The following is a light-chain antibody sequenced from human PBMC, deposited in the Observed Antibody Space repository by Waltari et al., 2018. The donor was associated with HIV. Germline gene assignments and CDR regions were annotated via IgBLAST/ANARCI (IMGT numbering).Light chain of an antibody. Sequence: QAGLTQPPSVSKGLGQTATFTCTGNNYNVGNQGATWLQQHQGHPPTLLSYRSDHRHSGISERFSASRSGNTASLTITGLQPEDEAYYYCSAWDGSLYAWVFGGGTKLTVL. CDR1: NYNVGNQG. J-gene: IGLJ3*02. CDR2: RSD. CDR3: SAWDGSLYAWV. V-gene: IGLV10-54*01.